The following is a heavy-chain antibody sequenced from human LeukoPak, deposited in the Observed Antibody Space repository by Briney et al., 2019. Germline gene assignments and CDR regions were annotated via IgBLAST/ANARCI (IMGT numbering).Heavy chain of an antibody. CDR3: ARGTTVVSHYFDS. D-gene: IGHD4-23*01. CDR2: IYYSGST. Sequence: PSETLSLTCTVSGGSISSYYWNWIRQPPGKGLEWIAYIYYSGSTNYNPSLKSRVTISVDASKNQFSLKLSSVTAADTAVYYCARGTTVVSHYFDSWGQGTLVTVSS. J-gene: IGHJ4*02. V-gene: IGHV4-59*01. CDR1: GGSISSYY.